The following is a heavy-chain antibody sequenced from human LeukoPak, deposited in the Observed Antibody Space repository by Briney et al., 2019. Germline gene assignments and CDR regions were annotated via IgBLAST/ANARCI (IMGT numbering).Heavy chain of an antibody. Sequence: SETLSLTCTVSGYSISSGYSWGWIRQPPGKGLEWIGSVYHSGSTYYNPSLKSRVTISVDTSKNQFSLKLSSVTAADTAVYYCARDSIHRRTTPSDYWGQGTLVTVSS. V-gene: IGHV4-38-2*02. CDR3: ARDSIHRRTTPSDY. J-gene: IGHJ4*02. CDR1: GYSISSGYS. CDR2: VYHSGST. D-gene: IGHD1-7*01.